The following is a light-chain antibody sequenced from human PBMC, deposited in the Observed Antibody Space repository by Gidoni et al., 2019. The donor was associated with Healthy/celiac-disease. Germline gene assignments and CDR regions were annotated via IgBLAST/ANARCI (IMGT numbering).Light chain of an antibody. CDR3: GTWDSSLSAWV. Sequence: QSVLTQPPSVSAAPGQKVTISCSGSSSNIGNNYVSWYQQLPGTAPKLLIYDNTKRPSVIPDRFSGSKPGTSATLGITGLQTGDEADYYCGTWDSSLSAWVFGGGTKLTVL. J-gene: IGLJ3*02. CDR1: SSNIGNNY. V-gene: IGLV1-51*01. CDR2: DNT.